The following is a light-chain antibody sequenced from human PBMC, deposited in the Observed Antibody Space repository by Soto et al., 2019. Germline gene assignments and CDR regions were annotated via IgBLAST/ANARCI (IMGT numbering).Light chain of an antibody. J-gene: IGKJ1*01. CDR3: QQYNNWPQT. V-gene: IGKV3-20*01. CDR2: GAS. CDR1: QSVSSSY. Sequence: EIVLTQSPGTLSLSPGEIATLSCRASQSVSSSYLAWYQQKPGQAPRLLIYGASSRATGIPDRFSGSGSGTDFTLTISGLQSEDFAVYYCQQYNNWPQTFGQGTKVDIK.